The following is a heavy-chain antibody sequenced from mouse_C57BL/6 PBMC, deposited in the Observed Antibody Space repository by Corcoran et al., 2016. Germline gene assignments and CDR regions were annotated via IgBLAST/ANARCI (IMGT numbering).Heavy chain of an antibody. V-gene: IGHV9-3*01. J-gene: IGHJ1*03. CDR3: GRGLITTVVATRYFDV. D-gene: IGHD1-1*01. CDR1: GYTFTTYG. CDR2: INTYSGVP. Sequence: QIQLVQSGPELKKPGETVKISYKASGYTFTTYGRSCVKQAPGKGLKWMGWINTYSGVPTYVDDFKGRFSFSLESSARTAYLQNNNLKNEDTATYFCGRGLITTVVATRYFDVWGTGTTVTVSS.